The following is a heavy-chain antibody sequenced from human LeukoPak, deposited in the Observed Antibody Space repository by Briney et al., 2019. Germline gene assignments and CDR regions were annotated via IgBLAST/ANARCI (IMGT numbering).Heavy chain of an antibody. CDR1: GGSISSSSYY. D-gene: IGHD6-19*01. CDR2: IYYSGST. CDR3: ARDRAVPHYYYGMDV. V-gene: IGHV4-39*06. J-gene: IGHJ6*02. Sequence: SETPSLTCTVSGGSISSSSYYWGWIRQPPGKGLEWIGSIYYSGSTYYNPSLKSRVTISVDTSKNQYTLKLSFVTAADKAVYYCARDRAVPHYYYGMDVWGQGTTVTVSS.